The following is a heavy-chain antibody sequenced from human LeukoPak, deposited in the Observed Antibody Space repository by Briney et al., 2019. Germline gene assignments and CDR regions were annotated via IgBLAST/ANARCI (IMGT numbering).Heavy chain of an antibody. CDR1: GGSISSYY. J-gene: IGHJ4*02. Sequence: SETLSLTCTVSGGSISSYYWSWIRQPPGKGLEWIGYIYYSGSTNYNPSLKSRVTMSVDTSKNQFSLKLSSVTAADTAVYYCARETFGGVIVPTYYFDYWGQGTLVTVSS. CDR2: IYYSGST. V-gene: IGHV4-59*12. D-gene: IGHD3-16*02. CDR3: ARETFGGVIVPTYYFDY.